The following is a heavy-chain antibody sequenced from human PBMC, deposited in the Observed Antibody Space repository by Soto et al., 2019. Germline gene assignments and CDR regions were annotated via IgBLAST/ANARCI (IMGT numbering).Heavy chain of an antibody. D-gene: IGHD3-16*01. CDR2: ISYDGSNK. CDR3: ARDLADLGGGDY. J-gene: IGHJ4*02. CDR1: GFTFSSYA. V-gene: IGHV3-30-3*01. Sequence: GGSLRLSCAASGFTFSSYAMHWVRQAPGKGLEWVAVISYDGSNKYYADSVKGRFTISRDNSKNTLYLQMNSLRAEDTAVYYCARDLADLGGGDYWGQGTLVTVSS.